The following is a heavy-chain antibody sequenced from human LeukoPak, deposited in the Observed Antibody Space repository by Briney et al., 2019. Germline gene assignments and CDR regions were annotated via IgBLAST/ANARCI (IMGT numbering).Heavy chain of an antibody. CDR1: GYTFTGYY. J-gene: IGHJ5*02. CDR3: ASIPYYYDSSRNWFDP. Sequence: ASVKVSCKASGYTFTGYYMHWVRQAPGQGLEWMGWINPNSGGTNYAQKFQGRVTMTRDTSISTAYMELSSLRSEDTAVYYCASIPYYYDSSRNWFDPWGQGTLVTVSS. CDR2: INPNSGGT. D-gene: IGHD3-22*01. V-gene: IGHV1-2*02.